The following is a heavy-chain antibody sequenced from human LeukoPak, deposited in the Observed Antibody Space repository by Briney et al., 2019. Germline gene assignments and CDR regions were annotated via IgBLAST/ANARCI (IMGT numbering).Heavy chain of an antibody. D-gene: IGHD1-26*01. CDR1: GYTFTAYY. Sequence: ASVKVSCKASGYTFTAYYIHWVRQAPGQGLEWLGWINPNSGDTNYAQKFQGRVNMTRDTSITTAYMELSRLKSDDTAVYYCARGLMSAVGVGYFDYWGQGTLVTVSS. CDR3: ARGLMSAVGVGYFDY. V-gene: IGHV1-2*02. J-gene: IGHJ4*02. CDR2: INPNSGDT.